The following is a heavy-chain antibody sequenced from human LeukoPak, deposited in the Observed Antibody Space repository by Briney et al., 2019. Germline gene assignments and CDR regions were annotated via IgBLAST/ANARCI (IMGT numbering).Heavy chain of an antibody. V-gene: IGHV1-69*05. D-gene: IGHD6-6*01. CDR3: AIGGPSYGSSSSK. CDR1: GGTFTNYA. J-gene: IGHJ4*02. CDR2: IMPIFRTP. Sequence: ASVKVSCKSSGGTFTNYALSWVRQAPGQGLEWMGVIMPIFRTPNYAQKFQGRVTITTDASTNTAYMELSGLRSEDTAVYYCAIGGPSYGSSSSKWGQGTLVTVSS.